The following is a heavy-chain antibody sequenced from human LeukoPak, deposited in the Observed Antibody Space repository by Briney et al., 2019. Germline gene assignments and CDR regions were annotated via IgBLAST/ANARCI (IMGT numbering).Heavy chain of an antibody. CDR2: ISSSSSYI. V-gene: IGHV3-21*01. Sequence: GGSLRLSCAASGFTFSSYSMNWVRQAPGKGLEWVSSISSSSSYIYYADSVKGRFTISRDSAKNSLYLQMNSLRAEDTAVYYCAREATAAGKNDYWGQGTLVTVSS. J-gene: IGHJ4*02. CDR3: AREATAAGKNDY. D-gene: IGHD6-13*01. CDR1: GFTFSSYS.